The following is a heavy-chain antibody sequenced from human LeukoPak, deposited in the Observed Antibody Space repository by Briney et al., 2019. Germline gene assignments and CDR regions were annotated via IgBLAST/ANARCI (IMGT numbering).Heavy chain of an antibody. CDR3: AKDVIAVAGTTY. D-gene: IGHD6-19*01. J-gene: IGHJ4*02. CDR1: GFTFSNSA. V-gene: IGHV3-23*01. Sequence: GGSLRLSCAASGFTFSNSAMSWVRQAPGKGLEWVSAISGSGGSTYYADSVKGRFTISRDNSKNTLYLQMNSLRAEDTAVYYCAKDVIAVAGTTYWGQGTLVTVSS. CDR2: ISGSGGST.